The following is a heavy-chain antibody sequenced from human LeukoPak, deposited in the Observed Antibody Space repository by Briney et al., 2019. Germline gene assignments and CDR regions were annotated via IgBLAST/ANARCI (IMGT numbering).Heavy chain of an antibody. CDR1: GYSFTSYW. CDR3: ARRDYYDSSGPTGLDY. Sequence: GESLKISCKGSGYSFTSYWIGWVRQMPGKGLEWMVIIYPGDSDTRYSPSFQGQVTISADKSISTAYLRWSSLKASDTAMYYCARRDYYDSSGPTGLDYWGQGTLVTVSS. J-gene: IGHJ4*02. CDR2: IYPGDSDT. V-gene: IGHV5-51*01. D-gene: IGHD3-22*01.